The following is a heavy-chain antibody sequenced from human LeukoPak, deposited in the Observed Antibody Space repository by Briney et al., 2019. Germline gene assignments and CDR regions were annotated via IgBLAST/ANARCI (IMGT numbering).Heavy chain of an antibody. CDR2: ISGSGGST. CDR3: AKARQWLEYYFDY. V-gene: IGHV3-23*01. Sequence: SGGSLRLSCAASGFTFSSYAMSWVRQAPGKGLEWVSAISGSGGSTYYADSVKGRFTISRDNSKNTLYLQMNSLRAEDTAVYYCAKARQWLEYYFDYWGQGTLVTVSS. D-gene: IGHD6-19*01. CDR1: GFTFSSYA. J-gene: IGHJ4*02.